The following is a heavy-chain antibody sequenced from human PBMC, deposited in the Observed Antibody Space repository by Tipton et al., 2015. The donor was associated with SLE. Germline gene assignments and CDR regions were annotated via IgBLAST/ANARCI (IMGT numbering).Heavy chain of an antibody. D-gene: IGHD2-15*01. Sequence: QVQLVQSGAEVKKPGASVRVSCKASGYAFITYGLTWVRQAPGEGLEWMGWISPYDGTTNYARKLRGRVTFTTDTSSSTAYVDLRSLRSDDAAVYYCARGGRSSPDGLYVWGQGTTVTVSS. J-gene: IGHJ6*02. CDR2: ISPYDGTT. CDR1: GYAFITYG. CDR3: ARGGRSSPDGLYV. V-gene: IGHV1-18*01.